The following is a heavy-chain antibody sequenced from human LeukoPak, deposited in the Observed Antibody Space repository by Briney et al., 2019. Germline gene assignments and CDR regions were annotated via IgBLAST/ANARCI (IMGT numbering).Heavy chain of an antibody. CDR2: IGGGGAT. CDR1: GFNFSTSA. V-gene: IGHV3-23*01. J-gene: IGHJ4*02. Sequence: GGSLRLSCVGSGFNFSTSAMSWVRQAPGKGLEWVSAIGGGGATYYADPVKGRFTISRDSSRNTLYLQMNSLRAEDTAVYNCARHSSQGTFDNWGQGTLVTVSS. CDR3: ARHSSQGTFDN. D-gene: IGHD1-1*01.